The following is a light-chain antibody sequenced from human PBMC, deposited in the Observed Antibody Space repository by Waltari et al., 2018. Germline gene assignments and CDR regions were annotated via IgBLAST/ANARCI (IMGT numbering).Light chain of an antibody. CDR1: QGISSY. Sequence: IQLTQSPSSLSASVVDRVTITCRASQGISSYLAWYQQKPGKAPKLLIYAASTLQSGVPSRLSGSGSGTDFTLTISSLQPEDFATYYCQQLNSYPPGITFGPGTKVDIK. CDR2: AAS. V-gene: IGKV1-9*01. CDR3: QQLNSYPPGIT. J-gene: IGKJ3*01.